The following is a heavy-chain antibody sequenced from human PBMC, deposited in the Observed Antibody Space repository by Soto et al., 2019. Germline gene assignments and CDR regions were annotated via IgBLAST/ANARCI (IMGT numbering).Heavy chain of an antibody. J-gene: IGHJ4*02. CDR1: GYTFTNYG. D-gene: IGHD1-26*01. V-gene: IGHV1-18*01. CDR3: ARTLPGIPPGY. Sequence: QVQLVQSGAEVRKPGASVKVSCRASGYTFTNYGINWVRQAPGQGLEWMGWISAFNGKTNYAQKVQDRVTMTTDTSTSTAYMELRSLRSDDTAVYYCARTLPGIPPGYWGQGTLVTVSS. CDR2: ISAFNGKT.